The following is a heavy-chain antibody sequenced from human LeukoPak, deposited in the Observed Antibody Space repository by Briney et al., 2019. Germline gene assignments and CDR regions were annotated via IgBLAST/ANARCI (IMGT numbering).Heavy chain of an antibody. CDR3: ARWGWSERGYYYGMDV. J-gene: IGHJ6*02. CDR2: MNPNSGNT. V-gene: IGHV1-8*03. CDR1: GYTFTKYD. D-gene: IGHD6-19*01. Sequence: ASVTVSFKASGYTFTKYDINWVGQAAGKGGEGMGWMNPNSGNTDYAQKFQGRVTITRNTSISTAYMEPSSLRSEDTAVYYCARWGWSERGYYYGMDVWGQGTTVTASS.